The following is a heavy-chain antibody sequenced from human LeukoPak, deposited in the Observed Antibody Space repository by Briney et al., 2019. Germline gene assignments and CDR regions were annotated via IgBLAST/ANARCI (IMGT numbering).Heavy chain of an antibody. CDR1: GYTFTSYY. CDR2: INPSGGST. V-gene: IGHV1-46*03. D-gene: IGHD3-10*01. CDR3: ARGPITMVRGPIYYYMDV. Sequence: ASVKVSCKASGYTFTSYYMHLVRQAPGQGLEGMGIINPSGGSTSYAQKFQGRVTMTRDTSTSTVYMELSSLRSEDTAVYYCARGPITMVRGPIYYYMDVWGKGTTVTVSS. J-gene: IGHJ6*03.